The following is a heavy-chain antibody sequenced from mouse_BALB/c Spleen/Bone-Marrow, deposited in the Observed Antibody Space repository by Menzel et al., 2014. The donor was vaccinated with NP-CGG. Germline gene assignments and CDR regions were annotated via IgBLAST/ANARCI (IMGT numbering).Heavy chain of an antibody. CDR3: ARPDYYGYLNY. CDR1: GFDFSRYW. Sequence: EVMLVESGGGLVQPGGSLKLSCAASGFDFSRYWMSWVRQAPGKGLEWIGEINPDSRTINYSPSLKDKFIISRDNAKNTLYLRLNKVRSEDTALYYCARPDYYGYLNYWGQGTTLTVSP. CDR2: INPDSRTI. J-gene: IGHJ2*01. V-gene: IGHV4-1*02. D-gene: IGHD1-1*01.